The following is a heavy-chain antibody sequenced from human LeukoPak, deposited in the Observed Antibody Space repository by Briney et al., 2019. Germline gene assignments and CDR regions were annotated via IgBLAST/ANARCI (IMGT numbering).Heavy chain of an antibody. CDR1: GYSFTSYW. J-gene: IGHJ6*02. V-gene: IGHV5-51*01. CDR3: ARSPTVTDYYYYGMDV. Sequence: GESLKISCKGSGYSFTSYWIGWVRQMPGKGLGWMGIIYPGDSDTRYSPSFQGQVTISADKSISTAYLQWSSLKASDTAMYYCARSPTVTDYYYYGMDVWGQGTTVTVSS. D-gene: IGHD4-4*01. CDR2: IYPGDSDT.